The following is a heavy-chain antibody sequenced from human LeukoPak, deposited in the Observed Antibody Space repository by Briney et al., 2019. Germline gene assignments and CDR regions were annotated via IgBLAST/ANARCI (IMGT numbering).Heavy chain of an antibody. CDR1: GFTFSDYW. Sequence: GGSLRLSCAASGFTFSDYWMSWVRQAPGKGLEWVSAISGSGGSTYYADSVKGRFTISRDNSKNTLYLQMNSLRAEDTAVYYCVLLWFGSTLDYWGQGTLVTVSS. CDR2: ISGSGGST. CDR3: VLLWFGSTLDY. J-gene: IGHJ4*02. D-gene: IGHD3-10*01. V-gene: IGHV3-23*01.